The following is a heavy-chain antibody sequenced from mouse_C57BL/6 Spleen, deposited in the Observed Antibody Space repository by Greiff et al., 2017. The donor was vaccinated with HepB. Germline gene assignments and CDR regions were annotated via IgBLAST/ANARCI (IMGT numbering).Heavy chain of an antibody. Sequence: QVQLQQSGAELARPGASVKLSCKASGYTFTSYGISWVKQRTGQGLEWIGEIYPRSGNTYYNEKFKGKATLTADKSSSTAYMELRSLTSEDSAVYFCARSSYYGSSYNCYFDVWGTGTTVTVSS. D-gene: IGHD1-1*01. CDR1: GYTFTSYG. CDR3: ARSSYYGSSYNCYFDV. CDR2: IYPRSGNT. J-gene: IGHJ1*03. V-gene: IGHV1-81*01.